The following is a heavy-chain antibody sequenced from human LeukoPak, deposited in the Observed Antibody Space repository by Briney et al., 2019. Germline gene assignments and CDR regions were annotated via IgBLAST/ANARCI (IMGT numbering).Heavy chain of an antibody. CDR1: GFTFSSYW. CDR2: IKQDGSEK. V-gene: IGHV3-7*03. Sequence: GGSLRLSCAASGFTFSSYWMSWVRQAPGKGLEWVANIKQDGSEKYYVDSVKGRFTISRDNAKNSLYLQMNSLRAEDTAFYYCAKSYGYKGQESSLFDYWGQGTLVTVSS. D-gene: IGHD5-24*01. CDR3: AKSYGYKGQESSLFDY. J-gene: IGHJ4*02.